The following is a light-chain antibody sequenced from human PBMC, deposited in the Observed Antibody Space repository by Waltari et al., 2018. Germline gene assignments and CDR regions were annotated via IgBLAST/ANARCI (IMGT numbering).Light chain of an antibody. CDR3: QQSNNYPYT. CDR1: QTISNW. J-gene: IGKJ2*01. CDR2: KAS. Sequence: IHVTQSPSTLSASVGDRVTIPCRASQTISNWLAWYQQKPGEAPKLLIYKASTLESGVPSRFSGSGSGTEFTLTISSLQPDDFATYYCQQSNNYPYTFGQGTKLEI. V-gene: IGKV1-5*03.